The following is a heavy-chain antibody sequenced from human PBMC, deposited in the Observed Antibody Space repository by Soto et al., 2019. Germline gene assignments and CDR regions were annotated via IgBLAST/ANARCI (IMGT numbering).Heavy chain of an antibody. CDR2: ISAYNGNT. CDR1: GYTFTSYG. D-gene: IGHD3-10*01. V-gene: IGHV1-18*01. Sequence: QVQLVQSGAEVKKPGASVKVSCKASGYTFTSYGISWVRQAPGQGLEWMGWISAYNGNTNYAQKLQGRVTMTTDTSTSTAYMELRSLRSDDTAAYYCARDRVVRGVSYYYYGMDVWGQGTTVTVSS. J-gene: IGHJ6*02. CDR3: ARDRVVRGVSYYYYGMDV.